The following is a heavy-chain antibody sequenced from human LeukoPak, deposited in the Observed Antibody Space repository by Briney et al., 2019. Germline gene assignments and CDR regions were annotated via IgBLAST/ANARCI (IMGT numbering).Heavy chain of an antibody. D-gene: IGHD6-19*01. V-gene: IGHV3-73*01. CDR1: GFTFSDSA. CDR3: TREYSSGWPFDF. Sequence: GGSLTLSCAASGFTFSDSAIHWVRQATGKGLEWVGRIRSKADSYATTHAASLKGRFTISRDDSRNRAYLQMSSLRTEDTAVYYCTREYSSGWPFDFWGQGTLVTVSS. J-gene: IGHJ4*02. CDR2: IRSKADSYAT.